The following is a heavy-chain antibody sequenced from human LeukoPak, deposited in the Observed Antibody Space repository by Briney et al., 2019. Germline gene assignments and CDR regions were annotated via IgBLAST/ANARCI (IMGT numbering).Heavy chain of an antibody. CDR1: GGSISSYY. Sequence: PSETLSLTCTVSGGSISSYYWSWIRQPPGKGLEWIGRIYTSGSTNYNPSLKSRVTISVDTSKNQFSLKLSSVTAADTAVYYCARFMYQLVEVDYWGQGTLVTVSS. CDR3: ARFMYQLVEVDY. CDR2: IYTSGST. D-gene: IGHD2-2*01. J-gene: IGHJ4*02. V-gene: IGHV4-4*08.